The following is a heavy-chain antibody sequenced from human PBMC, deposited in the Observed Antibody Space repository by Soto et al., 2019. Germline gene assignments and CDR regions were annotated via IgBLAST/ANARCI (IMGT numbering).Heavy chain of an antibody. CDR1: GFTFSNAW. V-gene: IGHV3-15*01. Sequence: GGSLRLSCAASGFTFSNAWMSWVRQAPGKGLEWVGRIKSKTDGGTTDYAAPVKGRFTISRDDSKNTLYLQMNSLKTEDTAVYYCTRPDCSSTSCYTTGGEYYYYGMDVW. CDR2: IKSKTDGGTT. D-gene: IGHD2-2*02. J-gene: IGHJ6*01. CDR3: TRPDCSSTSCYTTGGEYYYYGMDV.